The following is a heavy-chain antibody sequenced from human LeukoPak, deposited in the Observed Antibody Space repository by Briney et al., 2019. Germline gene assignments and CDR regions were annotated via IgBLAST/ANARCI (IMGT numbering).Heavy chain of an antibody. CDR3: ARGPSSIAARPSLGFDY. Sequence: SQTLSPTCALYGGSFSGYYWSWIRQPPGKGLEWIGEINHSGSTNYNPSLKSRGTISVDTSKNQFSLKLSSVTAADTAVYYCARGPSSIAARPSLGFDYWGQGTLVTVSS. CDR2: INHSGST. CDR1: GGSFSGYY. V-gene: IGHV4-34*01. D-gene: IGHD6-6*01. J-gene: IGHJ4*02.